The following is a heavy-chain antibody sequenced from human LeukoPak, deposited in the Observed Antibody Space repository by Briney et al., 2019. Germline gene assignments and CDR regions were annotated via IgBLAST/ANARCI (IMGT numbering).Heavy chain of an antibody. D-gene: IGHD4-17*01. CDR1: GGTFSSYA. V-gene: IGHV1-69*04. J-gene: IGHJ5*02. CDR3: ARGPHGPHGDYLMSYWFDP. Sequence: SVKVSCTASGGTFSSYAISWVRQAPGQGLEWMGRIIPILGIANYAQKFQGRVTITADKSTSTAYMELSSLRSEDTAVYYCARGPHGPHGDYLMSYWFDPWGQGTLVTVSS. CDR2: IIPILGIA.